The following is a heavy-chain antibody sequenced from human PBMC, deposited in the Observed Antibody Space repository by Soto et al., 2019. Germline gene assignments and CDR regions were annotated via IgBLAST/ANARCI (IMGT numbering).Heavy chain of an antibody. J-gene: IGHJ4*02. CDR2: ISYDGSNK. CDR1: GFTFSSYA. Sequence: QVQLVESGGGVVQPGRSLRLSCAASGFTFSSYAMHWVRQAPGKWLEWVAVISYDGSNKYYADSVKGRFTISRDNSKNRLYLQMNSLRAEDQAVYYCARDTILGATYFDYWGQGTMVTVSS. V-gene: IGHV3-30-3*01. D-gene: IGHD1-26*01. CDR3: ARDTILGATYFDY.